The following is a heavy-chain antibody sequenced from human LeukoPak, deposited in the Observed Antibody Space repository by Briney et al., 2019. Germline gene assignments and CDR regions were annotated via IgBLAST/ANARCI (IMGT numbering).Heavy chain of an antibody. V-gene: IGHV3-48*03. J-gene: IGHJ4*02. CDR3: ALWFGDPFDY. CDR2: ISSSGSTI. Sequence: GGSLRLSCAASGFTFSSYEMNWVRQAPGKGLEWVSYISSSGSTIYYADSVKGRFTISRDNAKNSLYLQMNSLRAEDTAVYYCALWFGDPFDYWGQGTLVTVSS. CDR1: GFTFSSYE. D-gene: IGHD3-10*01.